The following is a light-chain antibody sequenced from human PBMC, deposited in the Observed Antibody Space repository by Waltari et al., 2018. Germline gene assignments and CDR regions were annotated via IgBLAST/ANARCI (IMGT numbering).Light chain of an antibody. CDR1: QSVLYSSNNKNY. CDR2: WAS. CDR3: QQYYSTLGT. V-gene: IGKV4-1*01. J-gene: IGKJ2*02. Sequence: DIVMTQSPDSLAVSLGERVTINCKSSQSVLYSSNNKNYLAWYQQKPGQPPKLLIYWASTRESGVPDRFSGSGSGTDFTLTISSLQAEDVAVYYCQQYYSTLGTFGQGTKLEIK.